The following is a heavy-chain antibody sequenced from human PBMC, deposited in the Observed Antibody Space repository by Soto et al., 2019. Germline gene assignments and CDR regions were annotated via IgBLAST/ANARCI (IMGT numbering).Heavy chain of an antibody. CDR2: ISYGGTT. V-gene: IGHV4-31*03. Sequence: QVQLQESGPGLVKPSQTLSLTCTVSGGSMNSGGYCWSWIRQHPGEGLEWIGCISYGGTTSYNPSLXSRXIISVDTSKNQFSLKLTSVTAADTAVYYCSRGILVWGQGTLITVSS. CDR3: SRGILV. J-gene: IGHJ4*02. D-gene: IGHD2-15*01. CDR1: GGSMNSGGYC.